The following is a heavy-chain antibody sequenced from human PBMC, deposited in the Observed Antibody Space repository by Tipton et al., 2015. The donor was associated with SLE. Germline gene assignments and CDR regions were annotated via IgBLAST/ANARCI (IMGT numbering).Heavy chain of an antibody. CDR1: GGSFNDYY. CDR2: VNHRGST. CDR3: ASQNWSYFY. V-gene: IGHV4-34*01. J-gene: IGHJ4*02. D-gene: IGHD1-26*01. Sequence: TLSLTCAVYGGSFNDYYWNWIRQAPGKGPEWIGEVNHRGSTIYNPSLKSRLTISVDRSKNQLSLRLTSVTAADTALYYCASQNWSYFYWSQGTLVTVSS.